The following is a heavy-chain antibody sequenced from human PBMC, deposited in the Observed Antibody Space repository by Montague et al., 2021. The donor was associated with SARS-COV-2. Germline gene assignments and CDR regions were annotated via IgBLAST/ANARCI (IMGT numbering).Heavy chain of an antibody. Sequence: SLRLSCAASGFTFSSYGMHWVRQAPGKGLEWVAVIWYNGSNKYYADSVKGRFTISRDNSKNTLYLQVNSLRAEDTAVYYCAGMLVPYYGMDVWGQGTTVTISS. CDR1: GFTFSSYG. J-gene: IGHJ6*02. D-gene: IGHD6-13*01. V-gene: IGHV3-33*01. CDR2: IWYNGSNK. CDR3: AGMLVPYYGMDV.